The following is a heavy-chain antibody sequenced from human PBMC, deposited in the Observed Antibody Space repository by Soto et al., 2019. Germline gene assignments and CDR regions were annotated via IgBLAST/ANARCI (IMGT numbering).Heavy chain of an antibody. Sequence: QAQLAQSGGEVKKPGSSVKVSCKASRVAFSKFIVTWVRQAPGLGLEWVGGIIPIFGTANYAQKFQGRVTITADESTSTSYMEVNNLRSEDTAVYYCAKVRYSSPMGYYYGMDVCGQGATVTVSS. J-gene: IGHJ6*02. CDR2: IIPIFGTA. V-gene: IGHV1-69*01. D-gene: IGHD6-19*01. CDR3: AKVRYSSPMGYYYGMDV. CDR1: RVAFSKFI.